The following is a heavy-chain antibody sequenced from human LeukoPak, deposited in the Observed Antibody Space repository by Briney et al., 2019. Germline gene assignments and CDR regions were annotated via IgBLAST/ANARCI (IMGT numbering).Heavy chain of an antibody. Sequence: PGGSLRLSCATSGFTFSSHAMSWVRQAPGKGLEWVSSIGNSGGSLYYADSVKGRFTISRDNSKNTLYLQMNSLRAEDTAVYYCAKDNSGNCYSAADHWGQGTLVTVSS. CDR2: IGNSGGSL. V-gene: IGHV3-23*01. D-gene: IGHD2-15*01. CDR3: AKDNSGNCYSAADH. J-gene: IGHJ4*02. CDR1: GFTFSSHA.